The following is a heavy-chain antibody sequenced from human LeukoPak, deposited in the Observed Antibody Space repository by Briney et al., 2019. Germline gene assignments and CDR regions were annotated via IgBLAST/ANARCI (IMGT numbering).Heavy chain of an antibody. CDR1: GFTFSNYA. CDR3: AREGRWSGPYYYDSSGSYFDY. Sequence: LRLSCAASGFTFSNYAMSWVRQAPGKGLEWIGYIYYSGSTYYNPSLKSRVTISVDTSKNQFSLKLSSVTAADTAVYYCAREGRWSGPYYYDSSGSYFDYWGQGTLVTVSS. J-gene: IGHJ4*02. V-gene: IGHV4-30-4*08. CDR2: IYYSGST. D-gene: IGHD3-22*01.